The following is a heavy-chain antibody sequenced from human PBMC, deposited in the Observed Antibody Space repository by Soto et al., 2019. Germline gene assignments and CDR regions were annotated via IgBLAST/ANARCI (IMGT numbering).Heavy chain of an antibody. D-gene: IGHD1-26*01. CDR2: IHSDGSST. CDR3: ARGDRGAFEL. Sequence: EVQLVESGGGLVRPGGSLRLSCAASGFTFSYYWMHWVRQAPGKGLVWVSRIHSDGSSTTYADFVKGRFIISRDNARNTVDLQMNSVRVEDTAVYYCARGDRGAFELWGQVTVVTVSS. J-gene: IGHJ3*01. CDR1: GFTFSYYW. V-gene: IGHV3-74*01.